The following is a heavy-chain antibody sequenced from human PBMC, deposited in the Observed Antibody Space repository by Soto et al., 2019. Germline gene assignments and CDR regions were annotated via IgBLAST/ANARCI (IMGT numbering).Heavy chain of an antibody. J-gene: IGHJ4*02. CDR1: GFTFSNAW. Sequence: GGSLRLSCAASGFTFSNAWMSWVRQAPGKGLEWVGRIKSKNDGGTTDYAAPVKGRFTISRDDSKNTLYLKMNSLKTEDTAVYYCTTAPLTGYYFDYWGQGTLVTVSS. V-gene: IGHV3-15*01. CDR3: TTAPLTGYYFDY. CDR2: IKSKNDGGTT.